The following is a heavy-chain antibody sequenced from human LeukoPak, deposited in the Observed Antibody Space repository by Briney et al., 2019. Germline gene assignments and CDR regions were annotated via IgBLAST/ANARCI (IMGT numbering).Heavy chain of an antibody. CDR1: GFTFSSYS. Sequence: PGGSLRLSCAASGFTFSSYSMNWVRQAPGKGLEWVSSISSSSSYIYYADSVKGRFTISRDNAKNSLYLQMNSLRAEDTAVYYCARSIAAAGGYYYYYGMDVWGQGTTVTVSS. V-gene: IGHV3-21*01. J-gene: IGHJ6*02. CDR3: ARSIAAAGGYYYYYGMDV. D-gene: IGHD6-13*01. CDR2: ISSSSSYI.